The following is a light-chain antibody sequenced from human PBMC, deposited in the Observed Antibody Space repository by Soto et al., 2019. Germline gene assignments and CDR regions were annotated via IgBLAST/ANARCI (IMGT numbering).Light chain of an antibody. Sequence: IRMTHSPYSLSAWVGDRVTIPCQASQSISSWLAWYQQKPGKAPKLLIYKASSLESGVPSRFSGSGSGTEFTLTISSLQPDDFATYYCQQYNNFPYTSGQATEVDI. CDR1: QSISSW. V-gene: IGKV1-5*03. CDR2: KAS. J-gene: IGKJ2*01. CDR3: QQYNNFPYT.